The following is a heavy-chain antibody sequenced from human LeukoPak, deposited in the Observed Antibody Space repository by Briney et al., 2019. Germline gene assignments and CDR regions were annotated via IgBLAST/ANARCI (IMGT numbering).Heavy chain of an antibody. CDR1: GFTFSSYA. CDR2: IKQDGSEK. J-gene: IGHJ4*02. D-gene: IGHD5-18*01. Sequence: AGGSLRLSCAASGFTFSSYAMSWVRQAPGKGLEWVANIKQDGSEKYYVDSVKGRFTISRDNAKNSLYLQMNSLRAEDTAVYYCARTYRSRIQLWDRRFDYWGQGTLVTVSS. V-gene: IGHV3-7*01. CDR3: ARTYRSRIQLWDRRFDY.